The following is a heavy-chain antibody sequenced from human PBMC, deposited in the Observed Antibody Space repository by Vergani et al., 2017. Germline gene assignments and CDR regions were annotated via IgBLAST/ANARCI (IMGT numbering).Heavy chain of an antibody. Sequence: QVQLVQSGAEVQKPGASVKVSCKASGYTFTGYYMHWVRQAPGQGLEWMGWINPNSGGTNYAQKFQGRVTMTRDTSISTAYMELSRLRSDDTAVYYCARDSSTIFGVVDYYYYMDVWGKGTTVTVSS. J-gene: IGHJ6*03. CDR3: ARDSSTIFGVVDYYYYMDV. V-gene: IGHV1-2*02. CDR1: GYTFTGYY. CDR2: INPNSGGT. D-gene: IGHD3-3*01.